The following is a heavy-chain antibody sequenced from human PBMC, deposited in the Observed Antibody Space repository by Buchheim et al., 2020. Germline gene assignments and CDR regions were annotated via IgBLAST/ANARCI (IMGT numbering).Heavy chain of an antibody. CDR3: ARWGGGAACDY. D-gene: IGHD3-16*01. J-gene: IGHJ4*02. Sequence: QVQLQESGPGLVKPSETLSLTCTVSGGSISSYYWSWIRQSPGKGLEWIGYIYYSGNTNYNPSLKSRVTISIDTSKNQFSLKLSSVTAAGTAVYYCARWGGGAACDYWGQGTL. CDR1: GGSISSYY. V-gene: IGHV4-59*08. CDR2: IYYSGNT.